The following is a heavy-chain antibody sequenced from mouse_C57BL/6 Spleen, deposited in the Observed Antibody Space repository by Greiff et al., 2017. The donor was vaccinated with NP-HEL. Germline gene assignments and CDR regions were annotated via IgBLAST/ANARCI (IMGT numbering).Heavy chain of an antibody. Sequence: EVKLMESGPGLVKPSQSLSLTCSVTGYSITSGYYWNWIRQFPGNKLEWMGYISYDGSNNYNPSLKNRISITRDTSKNQFFLKLNSVTTEDTATYYCARDGYDGYYENAMDYWGQGTSVTVSS. CDR3: ARDGYDGYYENAMDY. J-gene: IGHJ4*01. V-gene: IGHV3-6*01. CDR2: ISYDGSN. D-gene: IGHD2-3*01. CDR1: GYSITSGYY.